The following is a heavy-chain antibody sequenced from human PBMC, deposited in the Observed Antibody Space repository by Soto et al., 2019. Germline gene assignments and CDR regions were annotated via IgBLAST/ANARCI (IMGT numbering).Heavy chain of an antibody. CDR1: GFTFSGSA. CDR2: IRSKANSYAT. J-gene: IGHJ4*01. CDR3: TRARGYCTNGVCSQEGIADY. D-gene: IGHD2-8*01. Sequence: EVQLVESGGGLVQPGGSLKLSCAASGFTFSGSAMHWVRQASGKGLEWVGRIRSKANSYATAYAASVKGRFTISRDDSKNTAYLQMNSLKTEDTAVYYCTRARGYCTNGVCSQEGIADYWGQGTLVTVSS. V-gene: IGHV3-73*02.